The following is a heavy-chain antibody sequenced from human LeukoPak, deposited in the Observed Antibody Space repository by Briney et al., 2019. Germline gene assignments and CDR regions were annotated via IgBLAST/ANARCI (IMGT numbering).Heavy chain of an antibody. V-gene: IGHV4-34*01. Sequence: SETLSLTCAVYGGSFSGYYWSWIRQPPGKGLEWIGEINHSGSTNYNTSLKSRVTISVDTSKNQFSLKLSSVTAADTAVYYCARGRGVSSGWYGRGDYWGQGTLVTVSS. CDR3: ARGRGVSSGWYGRGDY. CDR1: GGSFSGYY. D-gene: IGHD6-19*01. J-gene: IGHJ4*02. CDR2: INHSGST.